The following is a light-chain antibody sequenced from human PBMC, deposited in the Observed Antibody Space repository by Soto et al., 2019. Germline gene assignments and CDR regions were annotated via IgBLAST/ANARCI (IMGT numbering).Light chain of an antibody. CDR1: QHVDRY. V-gene: IGKV1-39*01. CDR2: TTS. J-gene: IGKJ1*01. Sequence: DIQLTQSPSSLSASVGDRVTITCRASQHVDRYLNWYQQKPGKAPQVLIYTTSNLQSGVPSRFSGSGSGTDLTLTINSLQPEDFATYHCQQSYSSPGTFGQGTKVEIK. CDR3: QQSYSSPGT.